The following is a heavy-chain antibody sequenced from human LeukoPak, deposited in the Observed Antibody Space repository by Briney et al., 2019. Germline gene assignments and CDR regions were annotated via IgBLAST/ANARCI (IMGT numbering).Heavy chain of an antibody. CDR1: GITFSNYA. D-gene: IGHD5-18*01. Sequence: PGGSLRLSCVASGITFSNYAVSWVRQAPEKGRDWVSVISGSAHKIRYADSVKGRFTTSRDNSENIVYLQMNNLRVEDTAVYYCAGRPTGYSSGYIHWGQGTLVTVSS. CDR2: ISGSAHKI. CDR3: AGRPTGYSSGYIH. V-gene: IGHV3-23*01. J-gene: IGHJ4*02.